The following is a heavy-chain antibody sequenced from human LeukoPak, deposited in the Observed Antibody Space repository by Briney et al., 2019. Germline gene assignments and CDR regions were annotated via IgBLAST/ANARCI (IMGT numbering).Heavy chain of an antibody. D-gene: IGHD2-15*01. V-gene: IGHV5-51*01. Sequence: GESLKISCQGSGYTFTTYWIGWVRQMPGEGLGWMGIIYPGDSDTTYSPSFQGQVTFSADKSISTAHLQWRSLKASDTAMYYCARNSHSSGMDVWGQGTTVTVSS. CDR3: ARNSHSSGMDV. CDR2: IYPGDSDT. J-gene: IGHJ6*02. CDR1: GYTFTTYW.